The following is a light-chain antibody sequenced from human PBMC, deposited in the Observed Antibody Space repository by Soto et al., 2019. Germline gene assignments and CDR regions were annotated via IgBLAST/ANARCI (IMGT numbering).Light chain of an antibody. J-gene: IGKJ1*01. CDR2: AAS. CDR1: QGISSY. V-gene: IGKV1-9*01. Sequence: IQLTQSPSSLSASVGDRVTITCRASQGISSYLNWYQQKPGKAPKLLIYAASSLQSGVPSRFSGSGSGTEFTLTVSSLQPEDFATYYCLQHNSYPRTFGQGTKV. CDR3: LQHNSYPRT.